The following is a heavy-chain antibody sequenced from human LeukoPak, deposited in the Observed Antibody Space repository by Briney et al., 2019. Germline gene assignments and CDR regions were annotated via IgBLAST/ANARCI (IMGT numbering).Heavy chain of an antibody. J-gene: IGHJ4*02. CDR2: IKSKTDGGTT. CDR1: GLTFRDAG. D-gene: IGHD5-18*01. CDR3: AHRNTAMVRVDY. Sequence: GESLKISCKGSGLTFRDAGMSWVRQAPGKGLEWVGRIKSKTDGGTTDYAAPVKGRFTISRDDSKNTLYLQMSSLKTEDTAVYFCAHRNTAMVRVDYWGQGTLVTVSS. V-gene: IGHV3-15*01.